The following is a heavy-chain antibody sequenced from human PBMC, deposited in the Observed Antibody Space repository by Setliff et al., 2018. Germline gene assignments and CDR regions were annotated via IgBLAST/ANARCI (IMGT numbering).Heavy chain of an antibody. CDR1: GFTFSSHW. J-gene: IGHJ3*02. CDR3: ARDRGRQLGYTGDAFDI. D-gene: IGHD5-18*01. Sequence: LRLSCAAAGFTFSSHWMHWVRQAPGKRLMWVSRINNDGSSTTHEDSVKGRFTISRDNAKNSLYLQMNSLRAEDTAVYYCARDRGRQLGYTGDAFDIWGQGTMVTVSS. V-gene: IGHV3-74*01. CDR2: INNDGSST.